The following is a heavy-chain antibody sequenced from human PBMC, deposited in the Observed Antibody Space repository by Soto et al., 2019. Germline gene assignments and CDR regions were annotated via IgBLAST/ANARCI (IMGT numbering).Heavy chain of an antibody. Sequence: QVQLQQSGPGLVKPSQTLSLTCTVSGGSISYEYYHWTWIRQSPGKGLEWNGYDHYSGSIMYNPSFKSRVTISVDTSKHLSSMHVRSVPAADTAVDFCVSEDDGGDSGYYGLDVWGQGTTVTVSS. D-gene: IGHD3-3*01. V-gene: IGHV4-30-4*08. CDR3: VSEDDGGDSGYYGLDV. CDR2: DHYSGSI. J-gene: IGHJ6*02. CDR1: GGSISYEYYH.